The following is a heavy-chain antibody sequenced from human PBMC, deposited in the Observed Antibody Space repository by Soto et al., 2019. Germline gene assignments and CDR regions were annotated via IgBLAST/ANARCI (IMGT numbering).Heavy chain of an antibody. J-gene: IGHJ4*02. Sequence: SETPSLTCTVFGVSVSTTAYYWGWLRHHPGKGLEWIGSIYSSGTTYYNPPLKSRVTISVDTSKNQFSLRLTSVTAADTAVYYCARTKFGSGSSVFDYWGQGSLVTVS. CDR2: IYSSGTT. V-gene: IGHV4-39*01. CDR3: ARTKFGSGSSVFDY. D-gene: IGHD3-10*01. CDR1: GVSVSTTAYY.